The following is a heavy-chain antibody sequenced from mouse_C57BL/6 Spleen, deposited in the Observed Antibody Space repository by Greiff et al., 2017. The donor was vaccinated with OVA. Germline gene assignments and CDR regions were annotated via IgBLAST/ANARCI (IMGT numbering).Heavy chain of an antibody. CDR1: GYTFTSYW. V-gene: IGHV1-61*01. CDR3: ARSYYGSSYGFAY. D-gene: IGHD1-1*01. J-gene: IGHJ3*01. Sequence: VQLQQSGAELVRPGSSVKLSCKASGYTFTSYWMDWVKQRPGQGLEWIGNIYPSDSETHYNQKFKDKATLTVDKSSSTAYMQLSSLTSEDSAVYYCARSYYGSSYGFAYWGQGTLVTVSA. CDR2: IYPSDSET.